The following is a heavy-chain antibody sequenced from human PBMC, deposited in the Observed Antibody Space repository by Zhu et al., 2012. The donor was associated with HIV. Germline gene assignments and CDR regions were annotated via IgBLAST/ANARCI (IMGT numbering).Heavy chain of an antibody. Sequence: QVQLQESGPGLVKPSETLSLTCAVSGYSISSGYYWGWIRQPPGKGLEWIGSIYHSGSTYYNPSLKSRVTISVDTSKNQFSLKLSSVTAADTAVYYCARQNEPQAFDIWGQGTMVTVSS. J-gene: IGHJ3*02. V-gene: IGHV4-38-2*01. CDR3: ARQNEPQAFDI. D-gene: IGHD1-1*01. CDR1: GYSISSGYY. CDR2: IYHSGST.